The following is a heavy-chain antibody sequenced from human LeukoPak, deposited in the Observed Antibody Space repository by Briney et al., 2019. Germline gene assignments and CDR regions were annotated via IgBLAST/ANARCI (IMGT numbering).Heavy chain of an antibody. Sequence: GGSLRLSCAASGFTFSSYWMSWVRQAPGKGLEWVANIKEDGSERYYVDSVKGRFTISRDNARNSLYLQMNSLRAEDTAVYYCARDYWASDYWGQGTLVTVSS. J-gene: IGHJ4*02. CDR1: GFTFSSYW. D-gene: IGHD2-8*02. V-gene: IGHV3-7*01. CDR2: IKEDGSER. CDR3: ARDYWASDY.